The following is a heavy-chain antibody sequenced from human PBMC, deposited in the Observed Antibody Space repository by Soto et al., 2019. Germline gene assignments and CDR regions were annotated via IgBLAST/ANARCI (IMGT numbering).Heavy chain of an antibody. V-gene: IGHV4-4*02. Sequence: SETLSLTCAVSGGSISSSNWWSWVRQPPGKGLEWIGEIYHSGSTNYNPSLKSRVTMSVDTSKNQFSLKLNSVTATDTAVYYCARGLGERKKSFDYWGQGTLVTVSS. D-gene: IGHD3-10*01. CDR1: GGSISSSNW. CDR2: IYHSGST. J-gene: IGHJ4*02. CDR3: ARGLGERKKSFDY.